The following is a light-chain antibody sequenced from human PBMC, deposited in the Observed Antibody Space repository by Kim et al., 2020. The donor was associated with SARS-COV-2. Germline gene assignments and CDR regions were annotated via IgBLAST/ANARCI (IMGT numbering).Light chain of an antibody. CDR2: AAS. J-gene: IGKJ2*01. CDR1: QDISSS. V-gene: IGKV1-9*01. CDR3: QQLYSLPYT. Sequence: ASFGVRVTCPCRAGQDISSSLAWYHQRPGKAPTLLIYAASTLQSGVPSRFSGSRSGTDFTLTISSLQPEDFATYFCQQLYSLPYTFGQGTNLEIK.